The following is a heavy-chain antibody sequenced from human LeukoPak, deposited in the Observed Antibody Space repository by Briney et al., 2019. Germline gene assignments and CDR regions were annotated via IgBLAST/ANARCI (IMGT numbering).Heavy chain of an antibody. CDR3: VRVRDGYNDAYDI. Sequence: ASVKVSCKASGYTFTSYDINWVRQATGQGLEWMGWMNPNSGNTGYAQKFQGRVTMTRNTSISTAYMELSSLRSEDTAVYYCVRVRDGYNDAYDIWGQGTMVTAPS. D-gene: IGHD5-24*01. V-gene: IGHV1-8*01. CDR1: GYTFTSYD. CDR2: MNPNSGNT. J-gene: IGHJ3*02.